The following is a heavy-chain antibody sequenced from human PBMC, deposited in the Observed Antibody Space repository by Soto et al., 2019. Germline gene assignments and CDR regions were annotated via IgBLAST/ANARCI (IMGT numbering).Heavy chain of an antibody. D-gene: IGHD3-22*01. Sequence: QVELVESAGGVVQPGRSLRLSCAASGFTFSSYTIHWVRQAPGKGLEWVAAIWPDGSNKFHADSVRGRFTISRDNSKDTSYLQMDSLRAEDTAVYYCVTDFGNYNFDIWGQGTMVTVAS. CDR3: VTDFGNYNFDI. CDR1: GFTFSSYT. V-gene: IGHV3-33*01. J-gene: IGHJ3*02. CDR2: IWPDGSNK.